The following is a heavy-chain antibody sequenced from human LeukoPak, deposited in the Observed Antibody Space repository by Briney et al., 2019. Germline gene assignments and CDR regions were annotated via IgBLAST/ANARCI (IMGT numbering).Heavy chain of an antibody. D-gene: IGHD3-16*01. V-gene: IGHV3-30*18. Sequence: GGSLRLSCAASGFTFSSYGMHWVRQAPGKGLEWVAVISYDGSNKYYADSVKGRFTISRDNSKNTLYLQMNSLRAEDTAVYYCAKASLIYYVWGSPVSWGQGTLVTVSS. J-gene: IGHJ5*02. CDR2: ISYDGSNK. CDR3: AKASLIYYVWGSPVS. CDR1: GFTFSSYG.